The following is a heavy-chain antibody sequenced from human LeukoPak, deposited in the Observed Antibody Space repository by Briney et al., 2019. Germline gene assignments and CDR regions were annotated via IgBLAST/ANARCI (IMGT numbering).Heavy chain of an antibody. CDR2: IYSGGST. CDR3: AKSPYRFDALDI. Sequence: PGGSLRLSCAASGFTVSSNYMSWVRQAPGKGLEWVSVIYSGGSTYYADSVKGRFTISRDNSKNTLYLQMNSLGVEDTAVYYCAKSPYRFDALDIWGQGTMVTVSS. J-gene: IGHJ3*02. D-gene: IGHD2-21*01. V-gene: IGHV3-66*01. CDR1: GFTVSSNY.